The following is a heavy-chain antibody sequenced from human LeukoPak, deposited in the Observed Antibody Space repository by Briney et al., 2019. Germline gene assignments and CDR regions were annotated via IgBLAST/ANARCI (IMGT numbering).Heavy chain of an antibody. D-gene: IGHD3-22*01. CDR1: GFTFSSYW. Sequence: TGGSLRLSCAASGFTFSSYWMSWVRQAPGKGLEWVANIKQDGSEKYYVDSVKGRFTISRDNAKNSLYLQMNSLRAEDTAVYYCVRVPAYYYDRSGCPDYWGQGTLVTVSS. CDR3: VRVPAYYYDRSGCPDY. CDR2: IKQDGSEK. V-gene: IGHV3-7*04. J-gene: IGHJ4*02.